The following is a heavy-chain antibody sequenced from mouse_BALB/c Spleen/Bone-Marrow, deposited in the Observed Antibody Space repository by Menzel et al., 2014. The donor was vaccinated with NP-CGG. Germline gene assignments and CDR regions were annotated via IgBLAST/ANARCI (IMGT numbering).Heavy chain of an antibody. D-gene: IGHD1-1*01. Sequence: DLVKPGASVKLSCKASGYTFTSYWINWIKQRPGQGLEWIGRIAPGSGSTYYNEMFKGKATLTVDTSSSTAYIQLSSLSSEDSVVYFCARESYYYENYAMDYWGQGTSVTVSS. CDR3: ARESYYYENYAMDY. CDR2: IAPGSGST. V-gene: IGHV1S41*01. J-gene: IGHJ4*01. CDR1: GYTFTSYW.